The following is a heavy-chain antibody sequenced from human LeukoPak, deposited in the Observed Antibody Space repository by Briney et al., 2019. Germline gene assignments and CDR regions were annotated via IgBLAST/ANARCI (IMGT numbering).Heavy chain of an antibody. CDR2: INQDGSEE. CDR1: GFTFSNYW. Sequence: PGGSLRLSCAASGFTFSNYWMSWVRQAPGKGLEWGAHINQDGSEEHYMDSVKARFIISRDNAKDSLSLQMDSLRAEDTAVYYCVRDGGVSGYDLLDYWGQGTLVTVSS. J-gene: IGHJ4*02. CDR3: VRDGGVSGYDLLDY. V-gene: IGHV3-7*01. D-gene: IGHD5-12*01.